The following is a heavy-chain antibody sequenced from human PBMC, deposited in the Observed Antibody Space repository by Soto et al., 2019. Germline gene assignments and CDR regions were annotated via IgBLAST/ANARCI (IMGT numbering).Heavy chain of an antibody. V-gene: IGHV3-74*01. CDR1: GFTFGKYW. D-gene: IGHD1-1*01. CDR3: TRGGREPFDF. Sequence: EVQLVESGGGLVQPGGSLRLSCAASGFTFGKYWMHWVRQAPGKGLVWVSRINDYMRTINYAKSVRGRFTITRDNTRNTMFLQMNSLTVEDTAVYYCTRGGREPFDFWGQGVLVTVSS. CDR2: INDYMRTI. J-gene: IGHJ4*02.